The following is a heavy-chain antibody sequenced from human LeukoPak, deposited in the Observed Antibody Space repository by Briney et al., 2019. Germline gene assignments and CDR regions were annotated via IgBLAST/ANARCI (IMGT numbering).Heavy chain of an antibody. D-gene: IGHD3-22*01. V-gene: IGHV3-74*01. J-gene: IGHJ4*02. CDR3: ARDYYDSSGYYPWGY. Sequence: GGSLRLSCAASGFTFSSYWMHWVRHAPGKGLGWVSRINSDGSSTSYADSVEGRFTISRDNAKNTLYLQMNSLRAEDTAVYYCARDYYDSSGYYPWGYWGQGTLVTVSS. CDR1: GFTFSSYW. CDR2: INSDGSST.